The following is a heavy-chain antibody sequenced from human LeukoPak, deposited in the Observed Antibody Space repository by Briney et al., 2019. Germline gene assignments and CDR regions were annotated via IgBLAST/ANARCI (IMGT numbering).Heavy chain of an antibody. D-gene: IGHD2-15*01. CDR3: AKRGRNMDV. CDR2: ISYDGSNK. J-gene: IGHJ6*03. CDR1: GFTFSSYA. Sequence: PGGSLRLSCAASGFTFSSYAMHWVRQAPGKGLEWVAVISYDGSNKYYADSVKGRFTISRDNSKNTLYLQMNSLRAEDTAVYYCAKRGRNMDVWGKGTTVTVSS. V-gene: IGHV3-30*04.